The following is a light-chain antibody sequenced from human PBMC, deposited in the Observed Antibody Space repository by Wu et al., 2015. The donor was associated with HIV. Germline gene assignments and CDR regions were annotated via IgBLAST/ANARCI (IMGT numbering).Light chain of an antibody. Sequence: EIVLTQSPATLSLPPGERATLSCRASQSVSSYLAWYQQKPGQAPRLLIYDASNRATGIPARFSGSGSGTDFTLTISSLEPEDFAVYYCQQRSNWPLLAFGQGTKLEIK. CDR1: QSVSSY. V-gene: IGKV3-11*01. CDR2: DAS. J-gene: IGKJ2*01. CDR3: QQRSNWPLLA.